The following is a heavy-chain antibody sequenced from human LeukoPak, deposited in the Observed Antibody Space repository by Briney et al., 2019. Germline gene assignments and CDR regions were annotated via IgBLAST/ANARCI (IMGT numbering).Heavy chain of an antibody. CDR3: AKAPVTSCRGAFCYPFDY. CDR2: MSSSDDGR. D-gene: IGHD2-15*01. Sequence: TGGSLRLSCAASGFTFDDYAMSWVRQAPGKGLEWVSAMSSSDDGRYYAASVRGRFTISRDTSRSTLYLQMNSLRAEDAAVYYCAKAPVTSCRGAFCYPFDYWGQGTLVTVSS. CDR1: GFTFDDYA. V-gene: IGHV3-23*01. J-gene: IGHJ4*02.